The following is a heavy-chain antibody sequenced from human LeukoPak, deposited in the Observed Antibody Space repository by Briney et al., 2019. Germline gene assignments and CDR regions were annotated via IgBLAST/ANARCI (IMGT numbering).Heavy chain of an antibody. Sequence: PSETLSLTRTVSRGSISSGSYYWSWIRQPAGKGLEWIGRIYSSGSTNYNPSLKSRVTISVDTSKNQFSLKLSSVTAADTAVYYCARLIAVAGGYYFDYWGQGTLVTVSS. CDR1: RGSISSGSYY. D-gene: IGHD6-19*01. V-gene: IGHV4-61*02. J-gene: IGHJ4*02. CDR2: IYSSGST. CDR3: ARLIAVAGGYYFDY.